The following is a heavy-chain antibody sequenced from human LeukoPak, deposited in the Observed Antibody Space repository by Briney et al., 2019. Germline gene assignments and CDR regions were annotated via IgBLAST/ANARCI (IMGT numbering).Heavy chain of an antibody. Sequence: SETLSLTCTVSGGSISSYYWSWIRQPAGKGLEWIGRIYTSGSTNYNPSLKSRVTISVVKSKNQFSLKLSSVTAADTAVYYCARYGSGSYPAFDIWGQGTMVTVSS. D-gene: IGHD3-10*01. CDR1: GGSISSYY. J-gene: IGHJ3*02. CDR2: IYTSGST. V-gene: IGHV4-4*07. CDR3: ARYGSGSYPAFDI.